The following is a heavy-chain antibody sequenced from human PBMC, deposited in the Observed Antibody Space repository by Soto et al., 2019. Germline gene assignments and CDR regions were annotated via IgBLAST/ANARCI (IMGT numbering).Heavy chain of an antibody. V-gene: IGHV1-58*01. CDR2: IVVGSGNT. D-gene: IGHD3-10*01. CDR1: GFTFTSSA. Sequence: SVKVSCKASGFTFTSSAVQWVRQARGQRLEWIGWIVVGSGNTNYAQKFQERVTITRDMSTSTAYMELSSLRSEDTAVYYCAAEELLLWFGELTPGRYYYGMDVWG. J-gene: IGHJ6*02. CDR3: AAEELLLWFGELTPGRYYYGMDV.